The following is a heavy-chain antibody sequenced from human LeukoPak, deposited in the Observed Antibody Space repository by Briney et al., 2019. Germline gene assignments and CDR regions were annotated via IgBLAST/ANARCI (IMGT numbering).Heavy chain of an antibody. CDR3: AKLMSPDYSNYIDY. V-gene: IGHV3-23*01. D-gene: IGHD4-11*01. Sequence: GGSLRLSCAASGFTFSSYAMSWVRQAPGKGLEWVSAISGSGGSTYYADSVKGRFTISRDNSKNTLYLQMNSPRAEDTAVYHCAKLMSPDYSNYIDYWGQGTLVTVSS. J-gene: IGHJ4*02. CDR2: ISGSGGST. CDR1: GFTFSSYA.